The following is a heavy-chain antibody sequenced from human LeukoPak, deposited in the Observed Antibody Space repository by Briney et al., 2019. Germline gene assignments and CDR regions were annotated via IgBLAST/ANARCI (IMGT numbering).Heavy chain of an antibody. D-gene: IGHD3-16*02. CDR3: TWGSYRDQVDY. V-gene: IGHV3-15*01. Sequence: PGGSLGLSCAAFGFTFSNAWMSWVRQAPGKGLEWFARIKSKADGGITDYAAPVKGRFTISRDDSKNTLYLQTNSLKIEDTAVYYCTWGSYRDQVDYWGQGTLVTVSS. J-gene: IGHJ4*02. CDR1: GFTFSNAW. CDR2: IKSKADGGIT.